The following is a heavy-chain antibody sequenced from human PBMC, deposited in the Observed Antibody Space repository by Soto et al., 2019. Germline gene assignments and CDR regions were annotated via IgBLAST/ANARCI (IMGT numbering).Heavy chain of an antibody. CDR2: ISGSGGST. CDR3: AKTYYDFWSGYFDWFDP. CDR1: GFTFSSYA. J-gene: IGHJ5*02. V-gene: IGHV3-23*01. D-gene: IGHD3-3*01. Sequence: PGGSLRLSCAASGFTFSSYAMSWVRQAPGKGLEWVSAISGSGGSTYYADSVKGRFTISRDNSKNTLYLQMNSLRAEDTAVYYCAKTYYDFWSGYFDWFDPWGQETLVTVSS.